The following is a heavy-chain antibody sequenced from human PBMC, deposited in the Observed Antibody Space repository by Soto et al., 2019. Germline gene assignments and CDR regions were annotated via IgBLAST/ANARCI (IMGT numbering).Heavy chain of an antibody. CDR2: ISSSSSYT. Sequence: QVQLVESGGGLVKPGGSLRLSCAASGFTFSDYYMSWIRQAPGKGLEWVSYISSSSSYTNYADSVKGRFTISRDNAKNSLYLKMNSLRAEDTAVYYCARDADILTGSDAFDIWGHGTMVTVSS. CDR3: ARDADILTGSDAFDI. D-gene: IGHD3-9*01. CDR1: GFTFSDYY. V-gene: IGHV3-11*05. J-gene: IGHJ3*02.